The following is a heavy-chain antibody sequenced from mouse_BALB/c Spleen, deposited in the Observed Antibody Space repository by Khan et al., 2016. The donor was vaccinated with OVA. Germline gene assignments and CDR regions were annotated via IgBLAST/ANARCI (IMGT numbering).Heavy chain of an antibody. CDR1: GYSITSDYA. CDR3: ARWFAY. V-gene: IGHV3-2*02. CDR2: MHYSGST. Sequence: EVQLQESGPGLVKPSQSLSLTCTVTGYSITSDYAWNWIRQFPGNKLEWMGYMHYSGSTSYNPSLKSRISITRDSSKNQFFLHVNSVTSEDTATXYCARWFAYWGQGTLVTVSA. J-gene: IGHJ3*01.